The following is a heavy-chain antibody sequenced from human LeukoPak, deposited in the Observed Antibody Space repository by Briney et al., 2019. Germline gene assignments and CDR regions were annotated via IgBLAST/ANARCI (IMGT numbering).Heavy chain of an antibody. CDR3: ARGPQAYRGGDCYSAEYFQH. D-gene: IGHD2-21*02. CDR1: GGTFSSYA. J-gene: IGHJ1*01. CDR2: IIPIFGTA. Sequence: SVKVSCKASGGTFSSYAISWVRQAPGQGLEWMGGIIPIFGTANYAQKFQGRVTITADESTSTAYMELSSLRSEDTAVYYCARGPQAYRGGDCYSAEYFQHWGQGTLVTVSS. V-gene: IGHV1-69*13.